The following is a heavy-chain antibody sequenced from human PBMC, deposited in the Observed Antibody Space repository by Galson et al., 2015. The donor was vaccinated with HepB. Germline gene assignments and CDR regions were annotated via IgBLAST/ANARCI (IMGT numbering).Heavy chain of an antibody. Sequence: SLRLSCAASGFTFSSYGMHWVRQAPGKGLEWVAFIRYDGSNKYYADSVKGRFTISRDNSKNTLYLQMNSLRAEDTAVYYCAKAMVRGVTVDAFDIWGQGTMVTVSS. V-gene: IGHV3-30*02. CDR1: GFTFSSYG. J-gene: IGHJ3*02. CDR2: IRYDGSNK. D-gene: IGHD3-10*01. CDR3: AKAMVRGVTVDAFDI.